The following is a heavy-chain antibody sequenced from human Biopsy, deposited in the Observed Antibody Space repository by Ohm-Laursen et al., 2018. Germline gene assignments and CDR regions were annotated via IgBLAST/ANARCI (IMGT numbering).Heavy chain of an antibody. CDR3: AKAGQTSGEYVVPRHFDS. Sequence: SSVKVSCKTSGGSFSMDAFSWMRQVPGQGLEWMGLIIPMSRTPDYAQKFQGRVTITADRSTTTAYIELSGLTSEDTAIYYCAKAGQTSGEYVVPRHFDSWGQGTRVTVSS. V-gene: IGHV1-69*06. CDR1: GGSFSMDA. J-gene: IGHJ4*02. CDR2: IIPMSRTP. D-gene: IGHD2-15*01.